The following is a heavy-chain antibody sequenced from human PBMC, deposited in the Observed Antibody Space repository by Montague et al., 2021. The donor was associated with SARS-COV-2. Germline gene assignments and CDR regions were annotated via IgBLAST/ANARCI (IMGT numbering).Heavy chain of an antibody. CDR1: GGSISSYY. Sequence: SETLSLTCTVSGGSISSYYWSWIRQPPGKGLEWIGYIYYSGSTNYNPSLKSRVTISVDTSKNQFSLKLSSVTAADTAVYYCARDRYSSGWSNHFDYWGQGTLVTVSS. CDR3: ARDRYSSGWSNHFDY. D-gene: IGHD6-19*01. V-gene: IGHV4-59*13. CDR2: IYYSGST. J-gene: IGHJ4*02.